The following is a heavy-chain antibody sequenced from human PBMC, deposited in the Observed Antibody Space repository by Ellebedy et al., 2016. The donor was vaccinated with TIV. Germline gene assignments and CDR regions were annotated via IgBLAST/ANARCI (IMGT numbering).Heavy chain of an antibody. D-gene: IGHD5-12*01. V-gene: IGHV3-23*01. Sequence: GGSLRLXXAASGFTFRNYAMSWVRQAPGKGLEWVSAISASWDTTYYAASVKGRFTISRDNSKNALYLQMNRLRADDTAIYYCAAGRARGYSGDDHGKEKAYYYYYFGMDVWGQGTTVTASS. CDR1: GFTFRNYA. J-gene: IGHJ6*02. CDR2: ISASWDTT. CDR3: AAGRARGYSGDDHGKEKAYYYYYFGMDV.